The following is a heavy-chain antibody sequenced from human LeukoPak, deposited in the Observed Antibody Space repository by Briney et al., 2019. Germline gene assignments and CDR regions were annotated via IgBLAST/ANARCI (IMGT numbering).Heavy chain of an antibody. Sequence: GASVKVSCKVSGYTLTELSMHWVRQAPGKGLEWMGGFDPEDGETIYAQKLQGRVTMTEDTSTDTAYMELSSLRSEDTAVYYCATPSITMIVGAFFDYWGQGTLVTVSS. D-gene: IGHD3-22*01. CDR1: GYTLTELS. J-gene: IGHJ4*02. CDR3: ATPSITMIVGAFFDY. V-gene: IGHV1-24*01. CDR2: FDPEDGET.